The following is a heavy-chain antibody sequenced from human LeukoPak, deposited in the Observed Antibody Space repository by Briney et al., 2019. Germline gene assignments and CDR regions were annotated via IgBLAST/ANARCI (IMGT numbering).Heavy chain of an antibody. CDR2: IWYDGSNK. CDR3: ARDPGYSSSWSDDAFDI. V-gene: IGHV3-33*01. D-gene: IGHD6-13*01. CDR1: GLTFSSYG. J-gene: IGHJ3*02. Sequence: GGSLRLSCAASGLTFSSYGMHWVRQAPGKGLEWVAVIWYDGSNKYYADSVKGRFTISRDNSKNTLYLQMNSLRAEDTAVYYCARDPGYSSSWSDDAFDIWGQGTMVTVSS.